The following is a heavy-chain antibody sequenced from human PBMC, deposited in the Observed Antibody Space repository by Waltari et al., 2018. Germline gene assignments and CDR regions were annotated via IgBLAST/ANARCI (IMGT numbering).Heavy chain of an antibody. D-gene: IGHD1-1*01. J-gene: IGHJ4*02. CDR3: ARASRRLERLPWAGFDY. Sequence: QVQLQQWGAGLLKPSETLSLTCAVYGGSFSGYYWSWIRQPPGKGLEWIGEINHSGSTNYNPSLKRRVTIAVDTSKNQFALQLSSVTAAYTAVYYCARASRRLERLPWAGFDYWGQGTLVTVSS. CDR1: GGSFSGYY. CDR2: INHSGST. V-gene: IGHV4-34*01.